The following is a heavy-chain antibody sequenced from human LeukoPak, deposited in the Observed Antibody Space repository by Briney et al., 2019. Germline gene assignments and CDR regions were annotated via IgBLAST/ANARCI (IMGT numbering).Heavy chain of an antibody. CDR3: ARISGPGDY. CDR1: GGSISSSSYY. V-gene: IGHV4-39*01. D-gene: IGHD3-10*01. Sequence: PSETLSLTCTVSGGSISSSSYYWGWIRQPPGKGLERIGSIYYSGSTYYNPSLKSRVTISVDTSKNQFSLKLSSVTAADTAVYYRARISGPGDYWGQGTLVTVSS. CDR2: IYYSGST. J-gene: IGHJ4*02.